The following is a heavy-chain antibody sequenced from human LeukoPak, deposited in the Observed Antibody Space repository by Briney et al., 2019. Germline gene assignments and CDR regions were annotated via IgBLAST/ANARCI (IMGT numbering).Heavy chain of an antibody. J-gene: IGHJ4*02. D-gene: IGHD6-13*01. CDR1: GGTFSSYA. CDR2: IIPIFGTA. CDR3: ARISYVVDSS. Sequence: ASVMCSCKASGGTFSSYAISWVGQATGQGLEWMGGIIPIFGTANFAQKFQGRVTITADESTSTAHMELSSLRSEDTAVYYCARISYVVDSSWGQGTLVTVSS. V-gene: IGHV1-69*13.